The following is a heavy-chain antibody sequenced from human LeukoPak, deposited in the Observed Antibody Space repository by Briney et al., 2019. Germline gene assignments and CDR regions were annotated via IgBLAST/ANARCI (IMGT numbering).Heavy chain of an antibody. Sequence: ASVKVSCKASGYTFTGYYMHWVRQAPGQGLEWMGWINPNSGGTNYAQKFQGRVTMTRDTSISTAYMELSRLRSDDTAVYYCARDSYDFWSGYYGWLDPWGQGTLVTVSS. V-gene: IGHV1-2*02. CDR1: GYTFTGYY. D-gene: IGHD3-3*01. CDR2: INPNSGGT. CDR3: ARDSYDFWSGYYGWLDP. J-gene: IGHJ5*02.